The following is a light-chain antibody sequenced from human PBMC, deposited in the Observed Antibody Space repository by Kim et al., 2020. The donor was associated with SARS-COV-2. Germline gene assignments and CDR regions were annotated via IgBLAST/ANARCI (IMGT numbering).Light chain of an antibody. CDR3: QQYYITPQST. J-gene: IGKJ2*02. Sequence: DIVMTQSPDSLAVSLGERATINCKSSQSVLYSSNNKNYLAWYQQKPGQPPKLLIYWASTRESGVPDRFSGSGSGTDFTLTISSLQAEDVAVYYCQQYYITPQSTFGQGTKLEI. CDR1: QSVLYSSNNKNY. V-gene: IGKV4-1*01. CDR2: WAS.